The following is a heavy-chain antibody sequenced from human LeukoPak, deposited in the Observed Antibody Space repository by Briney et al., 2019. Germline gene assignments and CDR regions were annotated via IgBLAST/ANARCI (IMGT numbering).Heavy chain of an antibody. J-gene: IGHJ4*02. CDR1: GYTFTSYE. D-gene: IGHD3-22*01. V-gene: IGHV1-8*01. CDR3: ARGQIVYSFDRSGYFDY. Sequence: ASVKVSCKASGYTFTSYEINWVRQATGQGLEWMGWMNPDSGNTGYAQQFQGRVTMTRNTSISTACMELSSLRSEDTAVYYCARGQIVYSFDRSGYFDYWGQGNLVTVSS. CDR2: MNPDSGNT.